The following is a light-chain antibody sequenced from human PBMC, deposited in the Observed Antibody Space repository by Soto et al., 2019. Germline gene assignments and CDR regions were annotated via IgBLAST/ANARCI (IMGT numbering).Light chain of an antibody. J-gene: IGKJ5*01. CDR2: AAS. CDR1: QSISSY. V-gene: IGKV1-39*01. CDR3: QQSYSIT. Sequence: DIQLTHSPWSLSASVGDRVTIACRASQSISSYLNWYQQKPGKAPKLLIYAASSLQSGVPSRFSGSGSETDFTLTISSLQPEDFATYYCQQSYSITFGQGTRLEIK.